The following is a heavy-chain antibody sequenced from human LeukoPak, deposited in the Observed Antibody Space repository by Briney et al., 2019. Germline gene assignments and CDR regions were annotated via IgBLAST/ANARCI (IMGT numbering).Heavy chain of an antibody. V-gene: IGHV4-59*01. CDR2: IYYSGST. D-gene: IGHD6-13*01. CDR1: GGSISSYY. J-gene: IGHJ4*02. CDR3: ARVGSSWRYFDY. Sequence: KPSETLSLTCTVSGGSISSYYWSWIRQPPGKELEWIGYIYYSGSTSYNPSPKSRVTISVDTSKSQLSLRLSSVTAADTAVYYCARVGSSWRYFDYWGQGTLVTVSS.